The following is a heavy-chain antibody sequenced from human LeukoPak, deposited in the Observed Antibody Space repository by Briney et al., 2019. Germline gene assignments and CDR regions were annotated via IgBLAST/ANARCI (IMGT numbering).Heavy chain of an antibody. CDR3: ARDQKSGDIPMDV. CDR1: GGSFSGYY. D-gene: IGHD3-9*01. Sequence: SETLSLTCAVYGGSFSGYYWSWIRQPAGKGLEWIGRIYTSGSTNYNPSLKSRVTISVDTSKNQFSLKLSSVTAADTAVYYCARDQKSGDIPMDVWGKGTTVTISS. J-gene: IGHJ6*03. V-gene: IGHV4-4*07. CDR2: IYTSGST.